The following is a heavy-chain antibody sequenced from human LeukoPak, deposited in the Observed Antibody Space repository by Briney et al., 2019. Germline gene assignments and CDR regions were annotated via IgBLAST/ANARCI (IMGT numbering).Heavy chain of an antibody. J-gene: IGHJ4*02. CDR1: GFTFSSYA. CDR3: ARGLNYYDSSGYDLDY. D-gene: IGHD3-22*01. Sequence: GGSLRLSCAASGFTFSSYAMHWVRQAPGKGLEWVAVISYDGSNKYYADSVKGRFTISRDNSKNTLYLQMNSLRAEDTAVYYCARGLNYYDSSGYDLDYWGQGTLVIVSS. V-gene: IGHV3-30-3*01. CDR2: ISYDGSNK.